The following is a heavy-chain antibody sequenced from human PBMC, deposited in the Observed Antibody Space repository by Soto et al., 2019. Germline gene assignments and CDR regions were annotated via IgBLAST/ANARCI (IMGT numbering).Heavy chain of an antibody. J-gene: IGHJ4*02. CDR3: ARVGYDSSGYYVQFDY. CDR1: GYTFTSYY. V-gene: IGHV1-46*01. Sequence: ASVKVSCKASGYTFTSYYMHWVRQAPGQGLEWMGIINPSGGSTSYAQKFQGRVTMTRDTSTSTVYMELSSLRSEDTAVYYCARVGYDSSGYYVQFDYWGQGTQVTVSS. D-gene: IGHD3-22*01. CDR2: INPSGGST.